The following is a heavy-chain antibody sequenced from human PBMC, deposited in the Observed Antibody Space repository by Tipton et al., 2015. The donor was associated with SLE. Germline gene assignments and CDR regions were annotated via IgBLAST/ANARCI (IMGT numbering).Heavy chain of an antibody. CDR2: ISWDGGST. D-gene: IGHD3-9*01. V-gene: IGHV3-43D*04. Sequence: SLRLSCAASGFTFDDYAMHWVRQAPGKGLEWVSLISWDGGSTYYADSVKGRFTISRDNSKNSLYLQMNSLRAEDTAVYYCAREGDDMGDYWGQGTLVTVSS. CDR3: AREGDDMGDY. CDR1: GFTFDDYA. J-gene: IGHJ4*02.